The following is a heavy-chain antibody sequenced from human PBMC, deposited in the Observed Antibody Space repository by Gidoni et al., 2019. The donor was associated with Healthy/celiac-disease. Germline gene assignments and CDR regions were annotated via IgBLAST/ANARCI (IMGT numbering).Heavy chain of an antibody. CDR1: GFTVSSNY. CDR2: SYSGGST. Sequence: EVQLVESGGGLVQPGGSLRLSCAASGFTVSSNYMSWVRQAPGKGLEWVSVSYSGGSTYHADSVKGRFTISRDKSKNTLYLQMNSLRAEDTAVYYCASYLYGDYGNYCGQGTLVTVSS. J-gene: IGHJ4*02. V-gene: IGHV3-66*01. CDR3: ASYLYGDYGNY. D-gene: IGHD4-17*01.